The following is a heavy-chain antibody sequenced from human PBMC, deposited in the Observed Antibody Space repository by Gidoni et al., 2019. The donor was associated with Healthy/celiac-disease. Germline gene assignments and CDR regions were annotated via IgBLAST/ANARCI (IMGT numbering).Heavy chain of an antibody. Sequence: QLQLQESGSGLVKPSQTLSLTCAVSGGSISSGGYTWSWIRQPPGKGLEWIGYIYHSGSTYYNPSLKSRVTILVDRSKNQFSLKLSSVTAADTAVYYCARGASGYYGWFDPWGQGTLVTVSS. J-gene: IGHJ5*02. CDR2: IYHSGST. CDR3: ARGASGYYGWFDP. V-gene: IGHV4-30-2*01. D-gene: IGHD3-22*01. CDR1: GGSISSGGYT.